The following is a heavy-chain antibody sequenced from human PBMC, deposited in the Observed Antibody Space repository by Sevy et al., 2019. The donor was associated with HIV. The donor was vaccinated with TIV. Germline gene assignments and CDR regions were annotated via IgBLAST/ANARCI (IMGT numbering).Heavy chain of an antibody. V-gene: IGHV3-15*01. CDR2: IKSDGGTA. J-gene: IGHJ4*02. CDR1: ASIVPNAW. D-gene: IGHD3-22*01. Sequence: GGSLRLSCAASASIVPNAWMSWVRQAPGKGLEWVGRIKSDGGTADCASNLKGRLTIVRDASESMLYLQMPSLKSEDTALYYWTTYYDSTGYYLYLDFDYWGQGTQVTVSS. CDR3: TTYYDSTGYYLYLDFDY.